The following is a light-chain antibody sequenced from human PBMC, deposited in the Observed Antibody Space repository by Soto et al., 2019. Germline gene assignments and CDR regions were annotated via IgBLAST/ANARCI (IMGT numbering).Light chain of an antibody. J-gene: IGKJ2*01. CDR2: GAS. CDR3: QQYNNWPPYT. V-gene: IGKV3-15*01. Sequence: EIVMTQSPATRSVSPGERATLSCRASQSVSSNLAWYQQKPGQAPRLLFYGASTRATGIPARFSGSGSGTEFTLTISSLQSEDFAVYFCQQYNNWPPYTFGQGTKLEIK. CDR1: QSVSSN.